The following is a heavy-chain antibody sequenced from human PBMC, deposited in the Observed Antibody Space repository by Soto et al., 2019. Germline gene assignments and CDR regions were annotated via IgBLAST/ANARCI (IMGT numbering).Heavy chain of an antibody. CDR2: IYYSGGT. D-gene: IGHD2-2*01. CDR3: ARVVVVVPAATYYYYYMVV. J-gene: IGHJ6*03. CDR1: GGSISSGGYY. Sequence: SETLSLTCTVSGGSISSGGYYWSWILQHPGKGLEWIGYIYYSGGTYYNPSLKSRVTISVDTSKNQFSLKLSSVTAADTAVYYCARVVVVVPAATYYYYYMVVWGKGTTVTVSS. V-gene: IGHV4-31*03.